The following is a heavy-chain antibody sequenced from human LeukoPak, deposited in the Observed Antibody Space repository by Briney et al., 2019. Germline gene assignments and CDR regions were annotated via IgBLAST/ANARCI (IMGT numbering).Heavy chain of an antibody. CDR2: ISSSGSTI. CDR1: GFTFSDYY. D-gene: IGHD2-15*01. CDR3: ARSPVGYCSGGSCSKP. V-gene: IGHV3-11*04. Sequence: GGSLRLSCAASGFTFSDYYMSWIRQAPGKGLEWVSYISSSGSTIYYADSVKGRFTISRDNAKNSLYLQMNSLRAEDTAVYCCARSPVGYCSGGSCSKPWGQGTLVTVSS. J-gene: IGHJ4*02.